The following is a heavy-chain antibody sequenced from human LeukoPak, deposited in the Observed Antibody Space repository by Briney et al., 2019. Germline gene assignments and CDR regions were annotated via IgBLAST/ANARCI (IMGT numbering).Heavy chain of an antibody. CDR2: ISGSGGTT. CDR3: AKRSPYNSSSYYLDF. V-gene: IGHV3-23*01. D-gene: IGHD6-6*01. Sequence: PGGSLRLSCAASGFTFSSYAMHWVRQAPGKGLEWVSAISGSGGTTYYADSVRGRFIISRDNSKSTLYFQMNSLRGEDTAIYYCAKRSPYNSSSYYLDFWGQGTLVTVSS. CDR1: GFTFSSYA. J-gene: IGHJ4*02.